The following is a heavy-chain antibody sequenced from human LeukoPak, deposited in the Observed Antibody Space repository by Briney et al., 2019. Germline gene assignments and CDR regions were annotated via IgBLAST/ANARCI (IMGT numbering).Heavy chain of an antibody. V-gene: IGHV3-30*04. Sequence: GGSLSLSCAASGFTFSNYAMHWVRQAPGKGLEWVAGISYDGGNKYYADSVKGRITFSRDNSEYTRNLQMNSLRAEDTAVYYCARGSSWARGDFYGRYVWGQGTTVTVSS. CDR3: ARGSSWARGDFYGRYV. CDR1: GFTFSNYA. D-gene: IGHD6-13*01. J-gene: IGHJ6*02. CDR2: ISYDGGNK.